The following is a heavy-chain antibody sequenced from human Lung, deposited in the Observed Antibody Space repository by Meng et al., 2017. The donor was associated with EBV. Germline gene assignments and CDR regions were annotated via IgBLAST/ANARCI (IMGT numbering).Heavy chain of an antibody. J-gene: IGHJ4*02. Sequence: QAQLGQAGGEVKKPGASVKASCKASGHTFTNYGITWVRQAPGQGLEWMGWISAYNGNTNYAQTLQGRLTMTTDTSTSTAYMELRSLRSDDTAVYYCARVEVGITSGDYWGQGTLVTVSS. CDR3: ARVEVGITSGDY. CDR2: ISAYNGNT. V-gene: IGHV1-18*01. CDR1: GHTFTNYG. D-gene: IGHD1-26*01.